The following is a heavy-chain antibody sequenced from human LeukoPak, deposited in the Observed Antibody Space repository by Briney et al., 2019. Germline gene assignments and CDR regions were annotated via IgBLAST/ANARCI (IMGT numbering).Heavy chain of an antibody. D-gene: IGHD4-23*01. Sequence: SETLSLTCTVSGGPISSYYWSWIRQPPGKGLEWIGYIYYSGSTNYNPSLKSRVTISVDTSKNQFSLKLSSVTAADTAVYYCARDTTVGYLDYWGQGTLVTVSS. CDR2: IYYSGST. J-gene: IGHJ4*02. CDR1: GGPISSYY. CDR3: ARDTTVGYLDY. V-gene: IGHV4-59*01.